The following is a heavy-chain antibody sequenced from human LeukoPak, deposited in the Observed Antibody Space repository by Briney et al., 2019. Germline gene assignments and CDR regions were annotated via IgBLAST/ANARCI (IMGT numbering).Heavy chain of an antibody. J-gene: IGHJ4*02. V-gene: IGHV4-38-2*02. CDR2: IFQSVST. CDR3: ARNNSNGFDF. D-gene: IGHD6-19*01. Sequence: SETLSLTCTVSGYSIGGGYYWGWLRQPPGKGLEWIGTIFQSVSTYYNPSLKSRVTTSVDTSKNQLSLKLSSVTAADTAVYYCARNNSNGFDFWSQGTLVTVSS. CDR1: GYSIGGGYY.